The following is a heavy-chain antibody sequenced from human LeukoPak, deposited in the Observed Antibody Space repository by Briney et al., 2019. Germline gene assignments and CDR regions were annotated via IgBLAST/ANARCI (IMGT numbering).Heavy chain of an antibody. CDR3: AREDYDSSGYYYFRYYFDY. D-gene: IGHD3-22*01. V-gene: IGHV4-61*02. CDR2: IYTSGST. Sequence: SQTLSLTCTVSGGSISSGSYYWSWIRQPAGKGLEWIGRIYTSGSTNYNPSLKSRVTISVDTSKNQFSLKLSSVTAADTAVYYYAREDYDSSGYYYFRYYFDYWGQGTLVTVSS. J-gene: IGHJ4*02. CDR1: GGSISSGSYY.